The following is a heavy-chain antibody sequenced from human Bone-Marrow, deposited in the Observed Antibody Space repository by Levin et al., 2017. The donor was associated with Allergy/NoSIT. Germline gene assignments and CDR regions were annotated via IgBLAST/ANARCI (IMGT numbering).Heavy chain of an antibody. Sequence: LSLTCVASGFPFSSYSMNWVRQAPGKGLEWVSYISSKSNYIYYADSVKGRFTISRDNAKDSLFLQMNSLRAEDTAVYYCARENSPTATRSFDFWGQGTLVTVSS. J-gene: IGHJ3*01. V-gene: IGHV3-21*01. CDR3: ARENSPTATRSFDF. D-gene: IGHD2-21*02. CDR1: GFPFSSYS. CDR2: ISSKSNYI.